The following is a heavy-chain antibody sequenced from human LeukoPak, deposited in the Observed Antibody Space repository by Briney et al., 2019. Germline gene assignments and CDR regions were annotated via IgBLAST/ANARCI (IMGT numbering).Heavy chain of an antibody. CDR3: ARHLGDCSSTSCYRSYYYYYMDV. Sequence: SETLSLTCAVYGGSFSGYYWSWIRQPPGKGLEWIGEINHSGSTNYNPSLKSRATISVDTSKNQFSLKLSSVTAADTAVYYCARHLGDCSSTSCYRSYYYYYMDVWGKGTTVTVSS. CDR2: INHSGST. V-gene: IGHV4-34*01. J-gene: IGHJ6*03. CDR1: GGSFSGYY. D-gene: IGHD2-2*01.